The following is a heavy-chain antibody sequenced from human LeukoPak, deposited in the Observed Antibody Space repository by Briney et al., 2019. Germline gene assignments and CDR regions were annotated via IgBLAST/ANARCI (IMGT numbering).Heavy chain of an antibody. D-gene: IGHD3-22*01. J-gene: IGHJ4*02. CDR3: ASVTYYYDSSGLFDY. Sequence: ASVKVSCKASGGTFSSYAISWVRQAPGQGLEWMGRIIPILGIANYAQKFQGRVTITADKSTSTAYMELSSLRSEDTAVYYCASVTYYYDSSGLFDYWGQGTLVTVSS. CDR2: IIPILGIA. CDR1: GGTFSSYA. V-gene: IGHV1-69*04.